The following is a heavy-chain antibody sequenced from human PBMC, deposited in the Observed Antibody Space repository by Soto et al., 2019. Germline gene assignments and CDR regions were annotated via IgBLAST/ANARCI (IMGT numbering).Heavy chain of an antibody. D-gene: IGHD1-1*01. CDR1: GFSFEKAW. CDR2: IKSKADGGTT. Sequence: GGSLRLSCAASGFSFEKAWMSWVRQAPGKGPEWVGRIKSKADGGTTDYATAVKGRVTISRDDSNNMLYLQMNSLKTEDTAVYYCTTGYLHLEYWGQGTVLTIST. J-gene: IGHJ4*02. CDR3: TTGYLHLEY. V-gene: IGHV3-15*01.